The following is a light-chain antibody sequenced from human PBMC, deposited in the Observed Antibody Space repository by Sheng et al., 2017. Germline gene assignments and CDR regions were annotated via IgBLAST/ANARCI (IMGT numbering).Light chain of an antibody. J-gene: IGLJ3*02. V-gene: IGLV3-25*03. CDR2: KDK. CDR3: QSADSSTTWV. Sequence: SFELTQPPSVSVSPRQTARITCSGDALARHYANWYQVRPGQAPLLVIYKDKERPSTIPERFSGSSSGTTVTLTISGVQADDEADYYCQSADSSTTWVFGGGTRLTVL. CDR1: ALARHY.